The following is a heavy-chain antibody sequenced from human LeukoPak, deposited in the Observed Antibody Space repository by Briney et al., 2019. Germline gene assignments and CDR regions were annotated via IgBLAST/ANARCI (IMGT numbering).Heavy chain of an antibody. CDR2: INPNSGGT. V-gene: IGHV1-2*02. D-gene: IGHD3-9*01. J-gene: IGHJ5*02. CDR3: ARDLILPGYYTPNWFDP. Sequence: GASVKVSCKASGYTFTGYYMHWVRQAPGQGLEWMGWINPNSGGTNYAQKFQGRVTMTRDTSISTAYMELSRLRSDDTAVYYCARDLILPGYYTPNWFDPWGQGTLVTVSS. CDR1: GYTFTGYY.